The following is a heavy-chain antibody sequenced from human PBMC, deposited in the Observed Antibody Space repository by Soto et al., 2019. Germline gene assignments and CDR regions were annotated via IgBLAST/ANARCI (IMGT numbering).Heavy chain of an antibody. V-gene: IGHV1-69*13. J-gene: IGHJ4*02. Sequence: SVKVSCKASGGTFSSYAISWVRQAPVQGLEWMGGIIPIFGTANYAQKFQGRVTITADESTSTAYMELSSLRSEDTAVYYCARGIAVAGRANYFDYWGQGTLVTVSS. CDR1: GGTFSSYA. D-gene: IGHD6-19*01. CDR2: IIPIFGTA. CDR3: ARGIAVAGRANYFDY.